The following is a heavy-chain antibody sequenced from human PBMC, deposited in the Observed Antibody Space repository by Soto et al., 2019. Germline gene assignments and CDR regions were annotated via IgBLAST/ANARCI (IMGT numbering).Heavy chain of an antibody. CDR1: GGSFSGYY. CDR3: ARGGGDYCGGDYHGWFAP. CDR2: INHSGST. D-gene: IGHD2-21*02. J-gene: IGHJ5*02. Sequence: QVQLQQWGAGLLKPSETLSLTCAVYGGSFSGYYWSWIRQPPGKGLEWIGEINHSGSTNYNPSLKSRVTISVDTSKHQFCLKLSSVTAAAAAVYSWARGGGDYCGGDYHGWFAPWGQGTLVTVSS. V-gene: IGHV4-34*01.